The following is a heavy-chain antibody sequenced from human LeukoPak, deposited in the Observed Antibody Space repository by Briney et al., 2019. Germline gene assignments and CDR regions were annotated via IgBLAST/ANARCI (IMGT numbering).Heavy chain of an antibody. V-gene: IGHV4-59*08. CDR3: ARRGSSCSIDY. CDR2: IYYSGST. D-gene: IGHD6-13*01. J-gene: IGHJ4*02. Sequence: SETLSLTCTVSGGSISSYYWSWIRQPPVKGLEWIGYIYYSGSTNYNPSLKSRVTISVDTSKNQFSLKLSSVTAADTAVYYCARRGSSCSIDYWGQGTLVTVSS. CDR1: GGSISSYY.